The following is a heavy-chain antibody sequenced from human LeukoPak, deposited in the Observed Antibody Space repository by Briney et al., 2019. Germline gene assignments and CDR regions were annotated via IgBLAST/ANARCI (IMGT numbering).Heavy chain of an antibody. CDR2: ISSSSSYI. J-gene: IGHJ5*02. D-gene: IGHD3-10*01. V-gene: IGHV3-21*01. Sequence: GGSLRLSCAASGFTFSSYSMNWVRQAPGKGLEWVSSISSSSSYIYYADSVKGRFTISRDNAKNSLSLQMNSLRAEDTAVYYCARPLMYYYGSETYFWFDPWGQGTLVTVSS. CDR3: ARPLMYYYGSETYFWFDP. CDR1: GFTFSSYS.